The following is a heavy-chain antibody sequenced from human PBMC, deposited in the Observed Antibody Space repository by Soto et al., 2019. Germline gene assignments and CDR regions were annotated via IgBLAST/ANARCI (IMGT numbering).Heavy chain of an antibody. D-gene: IGHD2-21*02. J-gene: IGHJ5*02. Sequence: SETLSLTCTVSGGSISSGDYYWSWIRQPPGKGLVWIGYIYYSGSTYYNPSLKSRVTISVDTSKKQFALKLSSVTAADTAVYYSARQVCGGDCYSASGWFDPWGQGTLVTVSS. V-gene: IGHV4-30-4*01. CDR1: GGSISSGDYY. CDR2: IYYSGST. CDR3: ARQVCGGDCYSASGWFDP.